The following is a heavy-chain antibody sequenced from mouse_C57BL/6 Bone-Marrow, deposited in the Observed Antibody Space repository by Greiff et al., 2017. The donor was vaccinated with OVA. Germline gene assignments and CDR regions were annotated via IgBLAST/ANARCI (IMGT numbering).Heavy chain of an antibody. D-gene: IGHD1-1*01. Sequence: QVQLQQPGAELVKPGASVKLSCKASGYTFPSYWMQWVQQRPGQGLEWIGEIDPSDSYTNYNQKFKGKATLTVDTYSSTAYMQLSSLTSEDSAVYYCARDPGRYGGSQDGFAYWGQGTLVTVSA. CDR2: IDPSDSYT. CDR3: ARDPGRYGGSQDGFAY. V-gene: IGHV1-50*01. J-gene: IGHJ3*01. CDR1: GYTFPSYW.